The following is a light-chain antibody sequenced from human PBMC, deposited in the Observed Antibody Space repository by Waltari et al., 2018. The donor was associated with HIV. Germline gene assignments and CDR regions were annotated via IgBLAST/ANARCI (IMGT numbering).Light chain of an antibody. CDR1: SPNIGSNN. Sequence: QSVLTQPPSASGTPGPRVIISCSGSSPNIGSNNMNRFQQFPGTSPKVPLYVKKQRPSGVPDRFSGSKSGTSASLAISGLQSEDEADYYCAAWDDSLNGPVFGGGTKLTVL. CDR3: AAWDDSLNGPV. J-gene: IGLJ2*01. CDR2: VKK. V-gene: IGLV1-44*01.